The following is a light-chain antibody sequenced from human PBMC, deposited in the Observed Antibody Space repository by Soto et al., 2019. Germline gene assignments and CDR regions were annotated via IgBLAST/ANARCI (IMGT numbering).Light chain of an antibody. CDR3: SSYTRSSTRV. V-gene: IGLV2-14*01. Sequence: QSALTQPASVSGSPGQSITISCTGTSSDVGAYNYVSWYQQHPGNAPKLIIYDVTNRPSGVSNRFSGSKSGNTASLTISGLQAEDEADYYCSSYTRSSTRVFGGGTKLTVL. CDR2: DVT. CDR1: SSDVGAYNY. J-gene: IGLJ2*01.